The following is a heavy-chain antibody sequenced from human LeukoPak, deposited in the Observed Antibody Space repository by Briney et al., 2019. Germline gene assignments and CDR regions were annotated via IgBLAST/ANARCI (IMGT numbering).Heavy chain of an antibody. V-gene: IGHV3-23*01. D-gene: IGHD3-22*01. Sequence: GGSLRLSCAASGFTFSSYAMSWVRQAPGKGLEWVSAISGSGGSTHYADSVKGRFTISRDNSKNTLYLQMNSLRAEDTAVYHCAKDASSGYRTYVPFDYWGQGTLVTVSS. CDR3: AKDASSGYRTYVPFDY. CDR2: ISGSGGST. J-gene: IGHJ4*02. CDR1: GFTFSSYA.